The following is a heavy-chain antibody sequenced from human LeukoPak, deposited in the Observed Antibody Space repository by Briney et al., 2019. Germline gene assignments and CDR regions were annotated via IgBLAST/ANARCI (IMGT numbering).Heavy chain of an antibody. Sequence: ASVKVSCKASGYTFTSYGISWVRQAPGQGLEWMGWISAYNGNTNYAQKLQGRVTMTTDTSTSTAYMELRSLRSDDTAVYYCARDFRPLNWGSSYYFDYWGQGTQVTVSS. CDR1: GYTFTSYG. J-gene: IGHJ4*02. CDR3: ARDFRPLNWGSSYYFDY. D-gene: IGHD7-27*01. V-gene: IGHV1-18*01. CDR2: ISAYNGNT.